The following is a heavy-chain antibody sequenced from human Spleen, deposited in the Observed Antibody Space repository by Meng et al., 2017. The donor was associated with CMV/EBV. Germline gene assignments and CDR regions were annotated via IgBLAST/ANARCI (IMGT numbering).Heavy chain of an antibody. D-gene: IGHD3-3*01. CDR2: INTRGGST. V-gene: IGHV3-23*01. J-gene: IGHJ4*02. CDR1: GFTFSTYA. Sequence: GESLKISCAASGFTFSTYAMSWVRQAPGQVLEWVSAINTRGGSTTYADPVKGRFSISRDNYQDTLYLQMNSLRAEDTAVYYCARDFRSGYYPIDYWGQGTLVTVSS. CDR3: ARDFRSGYYPIDY.